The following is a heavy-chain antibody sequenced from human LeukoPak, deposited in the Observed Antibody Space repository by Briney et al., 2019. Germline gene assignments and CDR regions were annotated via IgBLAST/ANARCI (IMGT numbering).Heavy chain of an antibody. CDR1: GGSFSGYY. CDR2: INHSGST. J-gene: IGHJ3*02. CDR3: ARGRVAEYYDSSGSQSYDAFDI. Sequence: SETLSLTCAVHGGSFSGYYWSWIRQPPAKGREWIGEINHSGSTNYNPSLKSRVTISVDTSKNQFSLKLSSVTAADTAVYYCARGRVAEYYDSSGSQSYDAFDIWGQGTMVTVSS. D-gene: IGHD3-22*01. V-gene: IGHV4-34*01.